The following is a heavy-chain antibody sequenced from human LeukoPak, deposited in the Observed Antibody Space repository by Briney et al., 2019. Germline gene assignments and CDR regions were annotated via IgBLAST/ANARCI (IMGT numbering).Heavy chain of an antibody. CDR1: GYTFTGYY. CDR2: INPSGHTT. D-gene: IGHD3-10*01. V-gene: IGHV1-46*01. J-gene: IGHJ6*04. Sequence: ASVKVSCKASGYTFTGYYMHWVRQAPGQGLEWMGIINPSGHTTDYAQKFQGRVTMTEDTSTDTAYMELSSLRSEDTAVYYCATGLWFGKYLDVWGKGTTVTISS. CDR3: ATGLWFGKYLDV.